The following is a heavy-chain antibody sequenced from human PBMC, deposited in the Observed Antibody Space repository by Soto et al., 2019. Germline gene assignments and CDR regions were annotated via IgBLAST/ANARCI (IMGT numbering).Heavy chain of an antibody. Sequence: QVQLVESGGGVVQPGRSLRLSCEASGFSFSSYAIHWVRQAPGKGLEWVAGISNDGGKEHYSDSVKGRFTISTDKSKNPVYLQMSSLTSEDTAVYYCAKDFIGYCSSVNCHIFDFWGQGTPVTVLS. CDR3: AKDFIGYCSSVNCHIFDF. D-gene: IGHD2-15*01. V-gene: IGHV3-30*18. J-gene: IGHJ4*02. CDR1: GFSFSSYA. CDR2: ISNDGGKE.